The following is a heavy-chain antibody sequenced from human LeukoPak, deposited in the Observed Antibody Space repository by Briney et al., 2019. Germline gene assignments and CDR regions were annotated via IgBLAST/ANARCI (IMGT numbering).Heavy chain of an antibody. Sequence: GGSLRLSCAASAFTFSSYAMHWVRQAPGKGLEYVSAISSNGGSTYYASSVKGRFNTSRDNSKNTLYLQMGSLRAEDMAVYYCARVSGILRYYYYMDVWGKGTTVTVSS. D-gene: IGHD3-3*01. J-gene: IGHJ6*03. CDR3: ARVSGILRYYYYMDV. CDR1: AFTFSSYA. V-gene: IGHV3-64*01. CDR2: ISSNGGST.